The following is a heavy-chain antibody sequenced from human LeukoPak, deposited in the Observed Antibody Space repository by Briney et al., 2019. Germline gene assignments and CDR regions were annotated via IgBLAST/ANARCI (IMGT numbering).Heavy chain of an antibody. Sequence: GGSLRLSCTDSGFTFGDSAMSWFRQAPGKGLEWVGLISSKTYGGTAEYAASVKGRFTISRDDSKSIAYLQMNSLKTEDTAVYYCTRNRGTGYYFDYWGLGTLVTVSS. D-gene: IGHD3-9*01. CDR1: GFTFGDSA. V-gene: IGHV3-49*03. CDR3: TRNRGTGYYFDY. CDR2: ISSKTYGGTA. J-gene: IGHJ4*02.